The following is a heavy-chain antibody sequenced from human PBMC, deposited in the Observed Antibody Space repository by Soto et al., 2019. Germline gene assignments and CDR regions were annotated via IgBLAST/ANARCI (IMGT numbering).Heavy chain of an antibody. V-gene: IGHV4-39*01. J-gene: IGHJ4*02. Sequence: SETLSLTCTVSGGSVSSSSYSWGWIRQPPGKGLEWIGSIYYSGSTYYNPSLKSRVTISVDTSKNQFSLKLSSVTAADTAVYYCASFYGDYVSYWGQGTLVTVSS. CDR2: IYYSGST. CDR3: ASFYGDYVSY. CDR1: GGSVSSSSYS. D-gene: IGHD4-17*01.